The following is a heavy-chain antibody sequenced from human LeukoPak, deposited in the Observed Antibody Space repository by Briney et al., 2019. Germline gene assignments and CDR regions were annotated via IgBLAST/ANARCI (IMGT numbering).Heavy chain of an antibody. D-gene: IGHD3-10*01. CDR2: IIPIFGTA. J-gene: IGHJ4*02. CDR1: GGTFSSYA. CDR3: ARGGITMVRGVIRPHYFDY. Sequence: SVKVSCKASGGTFSSYAIIWVRQAPGQGLEWMGGIIPIFGTANYAQKFQGRVTITADKSTSTAYMELSSLRSEDTAVYYCARGGITMVRGVIRPHYFDYWGQGTLVTVSS. V-gene: IGHV1-69*06.